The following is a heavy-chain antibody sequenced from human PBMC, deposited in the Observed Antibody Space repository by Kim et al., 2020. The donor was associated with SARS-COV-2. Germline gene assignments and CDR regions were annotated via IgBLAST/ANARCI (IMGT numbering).Heavy chain of an antibody. J-gene: IGHJ6*02. Sequence: GGSLRLSCAASGFTFSSYAMHWVRQAPGKGLEWVAVIWYDGSNKYYADSVKGRFTISRDNSKNTLYLQMNSLRAEDTAVYYCAKAEARGIHGYCSSTSCRDYYYGMDVWGQGTTVTVSS. CDR2: IWYDGSNK. CDR3: AKAEARGIHGYCSSTSCRDYYYGMDV. V-gene: IGHV3-33*06. D-gene: IGHD2-2*03. CDR1: GFTFSSYA.